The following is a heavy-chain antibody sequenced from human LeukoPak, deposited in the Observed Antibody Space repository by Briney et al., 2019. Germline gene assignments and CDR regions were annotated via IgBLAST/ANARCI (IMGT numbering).Heavy chain of an antibody. Sequence: GGSLRLSCAAPGFTFSNYAMNWVRQAPGEGLEWVSGISGSGGNTYYADSVKGRFTISRDNSKNTLYLQMNSLRAEDTAVYYCAKVRYVGFYFDYWGQGTLVTVSS. CDR3: AKVRYVGFYFDY. J-gene: IGHJ4*02. CDR2: ISGSGGNT. D-gene: IGHD3-9*01. V-gene: IGHV3-23*01. CDR1: GFTFSNYA.